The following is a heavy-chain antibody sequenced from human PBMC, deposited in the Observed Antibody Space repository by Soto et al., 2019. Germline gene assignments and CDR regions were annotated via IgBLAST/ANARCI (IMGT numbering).Heavy chain of an antibody. V-gene: IGHV1-2*02. J-gene: IGHJ5*02. CDR3: ASGYCSGGSCYSGVPWFDP. Sequence: ASVKVSCKASGYTFTGYYMHWVRQAPGQGLEWMGWINPNSGGTNYAQKFQGRVTMTRDTSISTAYMELSRLRSDDTAVYYCASGYCSGGSCYSGVPWFDPWGQGTLVTVSS. CDR1: GYTFTGYY. CDR2: INPNSGGT. D-gene: IGHD2-15*01.